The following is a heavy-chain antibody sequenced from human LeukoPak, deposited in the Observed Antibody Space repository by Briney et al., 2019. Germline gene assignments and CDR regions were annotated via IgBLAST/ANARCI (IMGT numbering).Heavy chain of an antibody. D-gene: IGHD6-13*01. Sequence: GGSLRLSCAASGFTFSSYSMNWVRQAPGKGLEWVSYISSSSSTIYYADSVKGRFTISRDNAKNSLYLQMNSLRAEDTAVYYCARERFEPGTANDAFDIWGQGTMVTVSS. CDR3: ARERFEPGTANDAFDI. J-gene: IGHJ3*02. V-gene: IGHV3-48*04. CDR1: GFTFSSYS. CDR2: ISSSSSTI.